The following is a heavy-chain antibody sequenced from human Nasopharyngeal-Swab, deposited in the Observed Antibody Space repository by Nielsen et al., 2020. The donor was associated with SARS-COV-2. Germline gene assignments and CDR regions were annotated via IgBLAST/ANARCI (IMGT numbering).Heavy chain of an antibody. D-gene: IGHD3-16*01. CDR3: ARAGVGGAFDI. Sequence: SETLSLTCTVSGGSISSYYWSWIRQPPGKGLEWIGYIYCSGSTNYNPSLKSRVTISVDTSKNQFSLKLSSVTAADTAVYYCARAGVGGAFDIWGQGTMVTVSS. V-gene: IGHV4-59*01. J-gene: IGHJ3*02. CDR1: GGSISSYY. CDR2: IYCSGST.